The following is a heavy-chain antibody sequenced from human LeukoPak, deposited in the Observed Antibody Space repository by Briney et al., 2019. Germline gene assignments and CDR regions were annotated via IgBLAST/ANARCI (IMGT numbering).Heavy chain of an antibody. Sequence: GGSLRLSCAASGFTFSNYFMTWVRQAPGKGLEWVANIKQDGSEKYYVDSVKGRFTISRDNAKNSLYLQMNRLRDEDTAVYYCARVYGSGTYYPYRMDVWGQGTTVTVSS. D-gene: IGHD3-10*01. CDR3: ARVYGSGTYYPYRMDV. J-gene: IGHJ6*02. V-gene: IGHV3-7*04. CDR2: IKQDGSEK. CDR1: GFTFSNYF.